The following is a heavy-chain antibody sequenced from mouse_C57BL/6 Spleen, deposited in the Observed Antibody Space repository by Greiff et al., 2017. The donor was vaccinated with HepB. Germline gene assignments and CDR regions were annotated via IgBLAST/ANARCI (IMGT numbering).Heavy chain of an antibody. CDR2: IDPSDSYT. Sequence: QVQLKQPGAELVKPGASVKLSCKASGYTFTSYWMQWVKQRPGQGLEWIGEIDPSDSYTNYNQKFKGKATLTVDTSSSTAYMQLSSLTSEDSAVYYCALYGNYDWYFDVWGTGTTVTVSS. CDR1: GYTFTSYW. J-gene: IGHJ1*03. V-gene: IGHV1-50*01. CDR3: ALYGNYDWYFDV. D-gene: IGHD2-1*01.